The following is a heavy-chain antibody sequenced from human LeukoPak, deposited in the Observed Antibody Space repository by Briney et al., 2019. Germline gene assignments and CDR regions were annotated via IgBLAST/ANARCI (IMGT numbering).Heavy chain of an antibody. V-gene: IGHV4-34*01. D-gene: IGHD3-22*01. CDR1: GGSFSGYY. CDR3: ARVSQVSYDSSGYRFDY. Sequence: SSETLSLTCAVYGGSFSGYYWSWIRQPPGKGLEWIGEINHSGSTNYNPSLKSRVTISVDTSKNQFPLKLSSVTAADTAVYYCARVSQVSYDSSGYRFDYWGQGTLVTVSS. J-gene: IGHJ4*02. CDR2: INHSGST.